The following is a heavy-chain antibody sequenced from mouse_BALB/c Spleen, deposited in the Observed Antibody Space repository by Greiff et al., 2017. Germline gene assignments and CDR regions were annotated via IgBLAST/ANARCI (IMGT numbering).Heavy chain of an antibody. Sequence: EVQLVESGGGLVKPGGSLKLSCAASGFTFSSYTMSWVRQTPEKRLEWVATISSGGSYTYYPDSVKGRFTISRDNAKNTLYLQMSSLKSEDTAMYYCTRDQGGLYYFDYWGQGTTLTVSS. CDR1: GFTFSSYT. J-gene: IGHJ2*01. V-gene: IGHV5-6-4*01. CDR3: TRDQGGLYYFDY. CDR2: ISSGGSYT. D-gene: IGHD3-2*02.